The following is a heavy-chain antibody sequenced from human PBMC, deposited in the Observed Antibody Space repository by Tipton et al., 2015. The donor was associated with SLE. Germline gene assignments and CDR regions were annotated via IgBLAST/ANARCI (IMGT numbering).Heavy chain of an antibody. CDR1: GFTFSSYG. D-gene: IGHD3-22*01. Sequence: SLRLSCAASGFTFSSYGMHWVRQAPGKGLEWVAVISYDGSNKYYADSVKGRFTISRDNSKNTLYLQMNSLRAEDTAVYYCAKSPLEVHYDSSGPPDAFDIWGQGTMVTVSS. J-gene: IGHJ3*02. CDR3: AKSPLEVHYDSSGPPDAFDI. CDR2: ISYDGSNK. V-gene: IGHV3-30-3*02.